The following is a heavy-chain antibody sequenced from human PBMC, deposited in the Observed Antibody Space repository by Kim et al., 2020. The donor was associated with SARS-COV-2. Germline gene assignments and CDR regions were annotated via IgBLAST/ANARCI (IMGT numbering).Heavy chain of an antibody. CDR2: MNPNSGNT. Sequence: ASVKVSCKASGYTFTSYDINWVRQATGQGLEWMGWMNPNSGNTGYAQKFQGRVTMTRNTSISTAYMELSSLRSEDTAVYYCARIYFVWLYDYWYFDLWGRGTLVTVSS. CDR1: GYTFTSYD. V-gene: IGHV1-8*01. CDR3: ARIYFVWLYDYWYFDL. J-gene: IGHJ2*01. D-gene: IGHD3-9*01.